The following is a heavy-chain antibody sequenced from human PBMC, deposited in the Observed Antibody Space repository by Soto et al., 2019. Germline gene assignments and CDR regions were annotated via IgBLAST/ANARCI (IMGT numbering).Heavy chain of an antibody. CDR1: GYTFSNYG. CDR3: ARVVPGAEAWFGP. V-gene: IGHV1-18*01. Sequence: GASVKVSCKTSGYTFSNYGITWVRLAPGQPLEWLGWISLYSDGTNYAQKFQGRVSTTTDTSTTTAYMELRSLRSDDTAVYYCARVVPGAEAWFGPWGQGTLVTVSS. J-gene: IGHJ5*02. CDR2: ISLYSDGT. D-gene: IGHD2-2*01.